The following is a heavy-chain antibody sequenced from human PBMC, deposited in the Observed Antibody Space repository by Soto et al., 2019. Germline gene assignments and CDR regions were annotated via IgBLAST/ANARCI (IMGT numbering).Heavy chain of an antibody. CDR1: GGSINSNNW. J-gene: IGHJ4*02. V-gene: IGHV4-4*02. CDR2: IIHSGST. CDR3: ATVPRYCSGTTCYLDS. D-gene: IGHD2-2*01. Sequence: QVQLQESGPGLVKPSGTLSLTCAVSGGSINSNNWWTWVRQPPGKGLEWIEEIIHSGSTNYNPSLKSQVTMEVDESKNQFSLKLKSVTAADTDVYYCATVPRYCSGTTCYLDSWGRGTLVTVSS.